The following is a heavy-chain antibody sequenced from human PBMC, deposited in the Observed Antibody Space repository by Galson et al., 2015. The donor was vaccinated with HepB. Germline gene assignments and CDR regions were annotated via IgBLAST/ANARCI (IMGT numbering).Heavy chain of an antibody. Sequence: SVKVSCKASGYWFTGYYIHWVRQAPGQGLEWMGRINPNSGDTNYAQKFQGRVTLTRDTSLSTAYMEVGNLTSDDTALYFCARELEWKFPHWGQGTLVTVSS. D-gene: IGHD3-3*01. CDR1: GYWFTGYY. CDR3: ARELEWKFPH. J-gene: IGHJ1*01. CDR2: INPNSGDT. V-gene: IGHV1-2*06.